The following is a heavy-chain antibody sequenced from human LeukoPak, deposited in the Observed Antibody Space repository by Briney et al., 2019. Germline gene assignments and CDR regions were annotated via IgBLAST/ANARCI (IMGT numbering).Heavy chain of an antibody. CDR2: IYYSGST. Sequence: SETLSLTCTVSGGSISSGGYYWSWIRQHPGKGLEWIGYIYYSGSTYYNPSLKSRVTISVDTSKNQFSLKLSSVTATDTAVYYCARSYCSSTSCSPYYYYYMDVWGKGTTVTVSS. D-gene: IGHD2-2*01. CDR3: ARSYCSSTSCSPYYYYYMDV. CDR1: GGSISSGGYY. V-gene: IGHV4-31*03. J-gene: IGHJ6*03.